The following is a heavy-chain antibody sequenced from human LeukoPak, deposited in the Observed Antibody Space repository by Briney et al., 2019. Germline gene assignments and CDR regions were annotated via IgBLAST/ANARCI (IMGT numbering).Heavy chain of an antibody. CDR1: GWSFNDYY. V-gene: IGHV4-34*01. CDR2: INARGDT. Sequence: PSETLSLTCAVSGWSFNDYYWNWIRQPPGKGLEWIGEINARGDTNFNPSLKSRVTISVDMSKSQFSLRLTSMIAADTAVYYCARGQVPAARGYNWFDPWGQGTLVTVSS. J-gene: IGHJ5*02. D-gene: IGHD2-2*01. CDR3: ARGQVPAARGYNWFDP.